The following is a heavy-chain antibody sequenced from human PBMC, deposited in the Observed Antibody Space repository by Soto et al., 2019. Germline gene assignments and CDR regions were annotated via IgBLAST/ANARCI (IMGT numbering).Heavy chain of an antibody. Sequence: EVQLLESGGGLVQPGGSLRLSCAASGFPFSTFEMSWVRQAPGRGLEWVSFISDDGSRTYYADAVKGRFTISRDNSKHTLYLQMNSLTAEDTAVYACVKGGWSHFWGQGSPVTVSS. D-gene: IGHD2-15*01. J-gene: IGHJ4*02. CDR2: ISDDGSRT. CDR1: GFPFSTFE. CDR3: VKGGWSHF. V-gene: IGHV3-23*01.